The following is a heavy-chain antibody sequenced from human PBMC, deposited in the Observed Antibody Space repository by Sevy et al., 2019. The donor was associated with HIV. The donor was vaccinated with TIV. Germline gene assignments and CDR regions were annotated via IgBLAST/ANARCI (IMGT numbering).Heavy chain of an antibody. J-gene: IGHJ3*02. Sequence: GGSLRLSCAASGFTFSSYAMSWVCQAPGKGLELVSAISGSGGSTYYADSVKGRFTISRDNSKNTLYLQMNSLRAEDTAVYYCATGGTSLLSAFDIWGQGTMVTVSS. CDR2: ISGSGGST. D-gene: IGHD2-2*01. V-gene: IGHV3-23*01. CDR3: ATGGTSLLSAFDI. CDR1: GFTFSSYA.